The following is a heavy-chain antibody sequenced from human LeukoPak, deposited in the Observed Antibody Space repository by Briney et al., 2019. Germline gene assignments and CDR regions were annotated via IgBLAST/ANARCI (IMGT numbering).Heavy chain of an antibody. V-gene: IGHV1-18*01. CDR1: GYTFTSYG. CDR3: ARDFAHRRVVTTHIGLDP. J-gene: IGHJ5*02. CDR2: ISAYNGYT. D-gene: IGHD2-21*02. Sequence: GASVKVSCKASGYTFTSYGISWVRQAPGQGLEWMGWISAYNGYTNYAQKLQGRVTMTTDASTSTAYMELRSLRSDDTAVYYCARDFAHRRVVTTHIGLDPWGQGTLVTVSS.